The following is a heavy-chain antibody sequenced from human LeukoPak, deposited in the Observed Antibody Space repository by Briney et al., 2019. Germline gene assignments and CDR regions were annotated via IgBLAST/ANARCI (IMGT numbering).Heavy chain of an antibody. CDR1: GYTACNYY. CDR2: RREDTGDT. D-gene: IGHD2-2*01. CDR3: ARGRDNACDY. Sequence: GSVTASCKTSGYTACNYYMDGVRRPPGRGLEWMGWRREDTGDTDSPQKFKGRVTMTRDTATNTAYMQLSRLTYDDTAMYFCARGRDNACDYWGQRTPVTVSS. J-gene: IGHJ4*02. V-gene: IGHV1-2*02.